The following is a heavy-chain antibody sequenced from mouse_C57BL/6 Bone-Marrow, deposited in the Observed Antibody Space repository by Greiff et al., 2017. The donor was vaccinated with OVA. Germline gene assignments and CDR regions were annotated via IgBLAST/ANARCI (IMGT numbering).Heavy chain of an antibody. CDR2: ISNGGGST. CDR1: GFTFSDYY. V-gene: IGHV5-12*01. CDR3: ARYDCDGGYYAMDY. J-gene: IGHJ4*01. D-gene: IGHD2-4*01. Sequence: EVKLVEPGGGLVQPGGSLKLSCAASGFTFSDYYMYWVRQTPEQRLEWVAYISNGGGSTYYPDTVKGRFTLSRDNAKNTLYLQMSRLKSEDAAMYYCARYDCDGGYYAMDYWGQGTSVTVSA.